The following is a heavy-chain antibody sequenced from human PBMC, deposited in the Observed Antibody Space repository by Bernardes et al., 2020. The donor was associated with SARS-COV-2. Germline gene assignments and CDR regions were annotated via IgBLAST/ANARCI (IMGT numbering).Heavy chain of an antibody. V-gene: IGHV4-59*01. CDR1: GGSISSYY. J-gene: IGHJ4*02. Sequence: SETLSLTCTVSGGSISSYYWSWIRQPPGKGLEWIGYIYYSGSTNYNPSLKSRVTISVDTSKNQFSLKLSSVTAADTAVYYCARVDTAMGGVFDYWGQGTLVTVSS. CDR3: ARVDTAMGGVFDY. D-gene: IGHD5-18*01. CDR2: IYYSGST.